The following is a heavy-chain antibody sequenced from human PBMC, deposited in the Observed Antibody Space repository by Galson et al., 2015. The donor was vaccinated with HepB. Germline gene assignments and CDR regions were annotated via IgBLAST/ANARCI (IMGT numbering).Heavy chain of an antibody. J-gene: IGHJ4*02. CDR2: IYTSGST. D-gene: IGHD4-17*01. Sequence: TLSLTCTVSGGSISSGSYYWSWIRQPAGKGLEWIGRIYTSGSTNYNPSLKSRVTISADTSKNQFSLKLSSVTAADTTVYYCARELIRLTTVTLDYWGQGTLVTVSS. CDR3: ARELIRLTTVTLDY. CDR1: GGSISSGSYY. V-gene: IGHV4-61*02.